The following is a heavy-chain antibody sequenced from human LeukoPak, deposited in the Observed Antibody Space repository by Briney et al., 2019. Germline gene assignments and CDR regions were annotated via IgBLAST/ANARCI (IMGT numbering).Heavy chain of an antibody. D-gene: IGHD2-2*01. J-gene: IGHJ5*02. CDR3: ARERGDCSSTSCYAHWFDP. CDR1: GFTFSSYG. CDR2: IGYDGSNK. V-gene: IGHV3-33*01. Sequence: GGSLRLSCAASGFTFSSYGMHWVRQAPGKGLEWVAVIGYDGSNKYYADSVKGRFTISRDNSKNTLYLQMNSLRAEDTAVYYCARERGDCSSTSCYAHWFDPWGQGTLVTVSS.